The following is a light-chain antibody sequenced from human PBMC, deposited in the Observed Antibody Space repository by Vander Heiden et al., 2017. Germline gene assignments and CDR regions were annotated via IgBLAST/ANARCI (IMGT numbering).Light chain of an antibody. CDR2: GAT. Sequence: SVLPQPPPVSGAPGQRITISFTGNRSNIGAGFDLHWYQQPPGAAPKLLIDGATDRPSGVPDRFSGSKPSASDSLAITGIQADDEADDDCQSYDDGLSTYVFGSGTKVTVL. CDR3: QSYDDGLSTYV. J-gene: IGLJ1*01. CDR1: RSNIGAGFD. V-gene: IGLV1-40*01.